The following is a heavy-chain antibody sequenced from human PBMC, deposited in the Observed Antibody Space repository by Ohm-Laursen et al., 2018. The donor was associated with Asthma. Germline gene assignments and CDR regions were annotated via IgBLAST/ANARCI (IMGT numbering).Heavy chain of an antibody. D-gene: IGHD5-24*01. V-gene: IGHV3-30*18. CDR2: ISQDGSSE. CDR1: GFTFSSYG. Sequence: SLRLSCAASGFTFSSYGMHWVRQAPGKGPEWVAVISQDGSSEYYADSVKGRFTISRDNSKNTLYLQMSRLRAEDTAVYYCANGREWGYWGQGTLVTVSS. J-gene: IGHJ4*02. CDR3: ANGREWGY.